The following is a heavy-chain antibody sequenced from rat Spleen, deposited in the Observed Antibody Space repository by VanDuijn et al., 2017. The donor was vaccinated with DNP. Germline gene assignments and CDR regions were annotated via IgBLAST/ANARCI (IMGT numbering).Heavy chain of an antibody. CDR3: TTLITFMSG. CDR2: INYDGAGT. J-gene: IGHJ4*01. Sequence: EVQLVESGGGLVQSGRSLKVSCAASGFTFSDYNMAWVRQPPTKGLEWVASINYDGAGTYYRDSVKGRFTISRDNAKSSLYLQMDSLRSEDTATYYCTTLITFMSGWSQGTSVTVSS. CDR1: GFTFSDYN. V-gene: IGHV5-20*01. D-gene: IGHD1-1*01.